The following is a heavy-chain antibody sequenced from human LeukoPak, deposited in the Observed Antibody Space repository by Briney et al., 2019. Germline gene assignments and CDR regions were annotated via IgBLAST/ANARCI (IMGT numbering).Heavy chain of an antibody. Sequence: SETPSLTCAVYGGSFSGYYWSWIRQPPGKGLEWIGEINHSGSTNYNPSLKSRVTISVDTSKNQFSLKLSSVTAADTAVYYCASGGTVAARLFDYWGQGTLVTFSS. CDR3: ASGGTVAARLFDY. CDR2: INHSGST. J-gene: IGHJ4*02. CDR1: GGSFSGYY. V-gene: IGHV4-34*01. D-gene: IGHD6-6*01.